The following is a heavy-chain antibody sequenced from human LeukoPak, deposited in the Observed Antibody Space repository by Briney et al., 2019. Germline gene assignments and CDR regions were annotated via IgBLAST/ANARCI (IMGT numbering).Heavy chain of an antibody. Sequence: GGSLRLSCAASGFTFDDYGMSSVHQAPGKGLEWVSGINWNGGSTGYADSVKGRFTISRDNAKNLLYLQMNILRAEDTALYYCARDIDVQVAYCGGDCYPLGAFDIWGQGTMVTVSS. D-gene: IGHD2-21*02. V-gene: IGHV3-20*04. J-gene: IGHJ3*02. CDR3: ARDIDVQVAYCGGDCYPLGAFDI. CDR2: INWNGGST. CDR1: GFTFDDYG.